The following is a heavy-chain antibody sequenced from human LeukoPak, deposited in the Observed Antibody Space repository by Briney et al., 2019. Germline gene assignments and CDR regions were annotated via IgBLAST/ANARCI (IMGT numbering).Heavy chain of an antibody. CDR3: ARGGRSGYDILTGYYPNWYFDL. D-gene: IGHD3-9*01. CDR1: GGSINFYY. CDR2: IYSTGST. J-gene: IGHJ2*01. Sequence: SGTLSLTCTVSGGSINFYYWNWIRQPAGKGLEWIGRIYSTGSTNYSPSLKSRVTMSVDKSKNQFSLNLSSVTAADTAVYYCARGGRSGYDILTGYYPNWYFDLWGRGTLVTVSS. V-gene: IGHV4-4*07.